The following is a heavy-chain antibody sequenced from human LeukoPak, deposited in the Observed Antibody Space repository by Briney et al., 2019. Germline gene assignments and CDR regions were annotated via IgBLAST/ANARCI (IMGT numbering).Heavy chain of an antibody. CDR2: IYYSGST. Sequence: SETLSLTCTVSGGSISSYYWSWIRQPPGKGLEWIGYIYYSGSTNYNPSLKSRVTISVDTSKNQFSLKLSSVTAADTAVYYCARDRAAVAGNTHMDVWGKGTTVTVSS. J-gene: IGHJ6*03. CDR3: ARDRAAVAGNTHMDV. V-gene: IGHV4-59*01. CDR1: GGSISSYY. D-gene: IGHD6-19*01.